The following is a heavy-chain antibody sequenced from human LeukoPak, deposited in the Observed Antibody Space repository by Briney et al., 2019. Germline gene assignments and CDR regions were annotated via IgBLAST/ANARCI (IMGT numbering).Heavy chain of an antibody. CDR3: ARVSYYDFWSGYFPERDGMDV. D-gene: IGHD3-3*01. V-gene: IGHV1-2*02. CDR2: INPNSGGT. CDR1: GYTFTGYY. J-gene: IGHJ6*02. Sequence: ASVKVSCKASGYTFTGYYMHWVRQAPGQGLEWMGWINPNSGGTNYAQKFQGRVTMTRDTSISTAYMELSRLRSDDTAVYYCARVSYYDFWSGYFPERDGMDVWGQGTTVTVSS.